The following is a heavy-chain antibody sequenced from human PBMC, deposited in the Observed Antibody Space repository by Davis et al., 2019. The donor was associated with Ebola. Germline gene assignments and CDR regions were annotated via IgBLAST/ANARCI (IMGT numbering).Heavy chain of an antibody. CDR1: GFTVSSNY. V-gene: IGHV3-53*01. CDR3: ARDTIEYSSSSLFYYYALDV. CDR2: IYSGGST. Sequence: PGGSLRLSCAASGFTVSSNYISWVRQAPGKGLEWVSVIYSGGSTYYADSVKGRFTISRDNSKNTLYLQMNSLRAEDTAVYYCARDTIEYSSSSLFYYYALDVWGKGTTVTVS. J-gene: IGHJ6*04. D-gene: IGHD6-6*01.